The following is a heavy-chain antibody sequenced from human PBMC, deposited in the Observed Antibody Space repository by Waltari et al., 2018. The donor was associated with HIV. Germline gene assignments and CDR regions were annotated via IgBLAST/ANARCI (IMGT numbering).Heavy chain of an antibody. CDR2: IYYTGTT. J-gene: IGHJ6*02. Sequence: QLQLQQSGPGLVKPSETLSLTCTVSGGSVINSAYYWDFIRQSPGKGLEWIGNIYYTGTTFYNPSLKSRVTMSADLSRNQFSLRLNSVTAADTAIYYCARRPRMAAFYLYYGMDVWGQGTTVTVSS. CDR3: ARRPRMAAFYLYYGMDV. D-gene: IGHD2-8*01. CDR1: GGSVINSAYY. V-gene: IGHV4-39*01.